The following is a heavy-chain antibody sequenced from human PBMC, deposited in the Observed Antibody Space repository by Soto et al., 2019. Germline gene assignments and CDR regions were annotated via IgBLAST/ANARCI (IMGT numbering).Heavy chain of an antibody. V-gene: IGHV4-39*01. CDR2: IYHSENN. Sequence: SETLSLTFTVSGGSVSINSYSWGLIRQSPXKXXEWIATIYHSENNYHNKSLMSRVTIYVDKSKNEFSLRLNSVTAEETGVYYCARLNGYCLRNNCNGYYGMDVWGQGTTVTVSS. CDR3: ARLNGYCLRNNCNGYYGMDV. CDR1: GGSVSINSYS. J-gene: IGHJ6*02. D-gene: IGHD1-1*01.